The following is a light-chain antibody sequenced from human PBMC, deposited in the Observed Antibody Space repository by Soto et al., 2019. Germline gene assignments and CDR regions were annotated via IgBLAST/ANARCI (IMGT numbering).Light chain of an antibody. V-gene: IGLV1-40*01. CDR1: SSNIGAXXA. J-gene: IGLJ1*01. Sequence: HSVLTQPPSVSGARGPRVTISCTGSSSNIGAXXAVHWYQRLPGTAPKLVIYANTNRPSGVPDRFSRSKCATSASLAIRGLQSQEEADYHCAAWDDSLNGYVFGTGPTVSVL. CDR3: AAWDDSLNGYV. CDR2: ANT.